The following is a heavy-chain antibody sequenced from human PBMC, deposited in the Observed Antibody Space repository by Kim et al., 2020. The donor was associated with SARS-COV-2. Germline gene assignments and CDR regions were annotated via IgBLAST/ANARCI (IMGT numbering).Heavy chain of an antibody. J-gene: IGHJ3*02. D-gene: IGHD6-13*01. CDR3: AKGYSSTWYGGGAFDI. V-gene: IGHV3-23*01. Sequence: SVKGRFTISRDNSKTTLSQQMNNLRAEDTAVYYCAKGYSSTWYGGGAFDIWGQETMVTVSS.